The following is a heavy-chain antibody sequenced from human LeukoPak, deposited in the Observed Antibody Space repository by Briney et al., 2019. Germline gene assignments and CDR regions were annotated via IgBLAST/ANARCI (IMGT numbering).Heavy chain of an antibody. J-gene: IGHJ6*03. D-gene: IGHD3-3*01. V-gene: IGHV3-11*04. CDR2: IGNSVSGSTI. Sequence: KPGGSLRLSCAASGFTFSDYYMSWIRQAPGKGLEWVSYIGNSVSGSTIYYADSVKGRFTISRDNAKNSLYLQMNSLRAEDTAVYYCARETIFGVVTMGEYYYYMDVWGKGTTVTVSS. CDR3: ARETIFGVVTMGEYYYYMDV. CDR1: GFTFSDYY.